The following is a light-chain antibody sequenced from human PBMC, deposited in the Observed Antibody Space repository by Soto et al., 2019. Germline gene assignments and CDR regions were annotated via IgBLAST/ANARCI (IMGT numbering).Light chain of an antibody. CDR2: GTS. CDR1: QSVSGN. Sequence: EIVMTQSPATLSVSPGERATLSCRASQSVSGNLAWYQQRPGQAPRLLIYGTSNRATGIPARFSGGGFGTEFSLTISSLQSEDFAVYYCQQYNNWWTFGQGTKVDIK. J-gene: IGKJ1*01. V-gene: IGKV3D-15*01. CDR3: QQYNNWWT.